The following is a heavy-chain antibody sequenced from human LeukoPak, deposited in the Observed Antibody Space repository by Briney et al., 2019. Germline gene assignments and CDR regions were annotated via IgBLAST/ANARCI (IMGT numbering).Heavy chain of an antibody. CDR3: ARFLGGYCSSSSCHNFDF. J-gene: IGHJ4*02. V-gene: IGHV1-2*02. CDR2: INPSSGAS. CDR1: GYTFTGYY. D-gene: IGHD2-2*02. Sequence: ASVKVSCKSSGYTFTGYYIHWVRQAPGQGLEWMGWINPSSGASNYAQKFQGRVTMTRDTSISTAYMELSRLRTDDTAVYYCARFLGGYCSSSSCHNFDFWGQGTLVTVSS.